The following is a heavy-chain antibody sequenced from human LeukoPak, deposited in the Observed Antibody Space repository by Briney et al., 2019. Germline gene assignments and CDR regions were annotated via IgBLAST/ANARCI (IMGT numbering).Heavy chain of an antibody. Sequence: SETLSLTCTVSGGSISSYYWSWIRQPPGKGLEWIGYIYYSGSTNYNPSLKSRVTISVDTSKNQFSLKLSSVTAADTAVYYCASGYGSGSYRDAFDIWGQGTMVTVSP. CDR3: ASGYGSGSYRDAFDI. D-gene: IGHD3-10*01. CDR2: IYYSGST. J-gene: IGHJ3*02. V-gene: IGHV4-59*01. CDR1: GGSISSYY.